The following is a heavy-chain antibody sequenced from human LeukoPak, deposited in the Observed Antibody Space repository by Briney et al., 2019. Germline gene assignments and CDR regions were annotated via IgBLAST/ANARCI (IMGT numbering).Heavy chain of an antibody. CDR3: AARYCTSSSCHSNFDY. CDR1: GGSISSYY. J-gene: IGHJ4*02. D-gene: IGHD2-2*01. CDR2: IYYTGST. V-gene: IGHV4-59*01. Sequence: PSETLSLTCTVSGGSISSYYWSWIRQPPGKGLEWIGYIYYTGSTNHNPSLKSRVTLSVDTSKNQFSLKLSSVTAADTAVYYCAARYCTSSSCHSNFDYWGQGTLVTVSS.